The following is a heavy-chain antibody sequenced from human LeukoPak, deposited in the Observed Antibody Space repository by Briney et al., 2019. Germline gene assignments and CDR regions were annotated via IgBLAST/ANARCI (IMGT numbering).Heavy chain of an antibody. V-gene: IGHV4-61*02. CDR1: GGSISSGSYY. D-gene: IGHD4-17*01. CDR3: ARDHTVTTGYYYYYDMDV. J-gene: IGHJ6*03. Sequence: SETLSLTCTVSGGSISSGSYYWSWIRQPAGKGLEWIGRIYTSGSTNYNPSLKSRVTISVDTSKDQFSLKLSSVTAADTAVCYCARDHTVTTGYYYYYDMDVWGKGTTVTISS. CDR2: IYTSGST.